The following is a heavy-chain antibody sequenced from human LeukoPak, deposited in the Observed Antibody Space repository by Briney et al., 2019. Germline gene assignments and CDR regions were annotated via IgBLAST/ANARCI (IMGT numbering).Heavy chain of an antibody. D-gene: IGHD4-11*01. CDR3: ARDYYSRFDP. J-gene: IGHJ5*02. Sequence: KPSETLSLTCTVSGGSISSYYWSWIRQPPGKGLEWIGYIYYSGSINYNPSLKSRVTISVDTSKNQFSLKLSSVTAADTAVYYCARDYYSRFDPWGQGTLVTVSS. CDR2: IYYSGSI. CDR1: GGSISSYY. V-gene: IGHV4-59*01.